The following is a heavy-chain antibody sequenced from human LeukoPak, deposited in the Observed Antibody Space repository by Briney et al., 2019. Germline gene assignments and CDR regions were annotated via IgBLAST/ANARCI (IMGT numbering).Heavy chain of an antibody. D-gene: IGHD2-2*02. CDR3: ANSISMAFEY. J-gene: IGHJ4*02. CDR2: FYNGGST. V-gene: IGHV4-4*07. Sequence: KPSETLALTCTVSGGSVSSNYWNWIRQPAGKGLEWIGRFYNGGSTDYNPSLESRVTISIDRSKNQFSLKLTSVTAADTAVYYCANSISMAFEYWGQGTLVTLSS. CDR1: GGSVSSNY.